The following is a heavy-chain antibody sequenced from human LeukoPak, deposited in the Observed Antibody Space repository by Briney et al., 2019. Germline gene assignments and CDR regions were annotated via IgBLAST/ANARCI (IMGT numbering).Heavy chain of an antibody. D-gene: IGHD3-10*02. CDR1: GFTYSHYG. Sequence: TGGSLRLSCVASGFTYSHYGMNWVRQAPGKGLEWVSYISSSGSTIYYADSVKGRFTISRDNAKNSLYLQMNSLRAEDTAVYYCAELGITMIGGVWGKGTTVTISS. CDR3: AELGITMIGGV. CDR2: ISSSGSTI. V-gene: IGHV3-48*04. J-gene: IGHJ6*04.